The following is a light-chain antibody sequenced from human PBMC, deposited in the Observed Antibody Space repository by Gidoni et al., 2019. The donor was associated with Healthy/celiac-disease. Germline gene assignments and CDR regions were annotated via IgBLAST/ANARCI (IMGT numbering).Light chain of an antibody. CDR2: AAS. CDR1: QSISSY. V-gene: IGKV1-39*01. J-gene: IGKJ1*01. CDR3: QQRGT. Sequence: DIQMTKSPSALSASVGDRVTITCRASQSISSYLNWYQQKPGKAPKLLIYAASSLQSGVPSRFSGSGSGTDFTLTISSLQPEDFATYYCQQRGTFGQGTKVEIK.